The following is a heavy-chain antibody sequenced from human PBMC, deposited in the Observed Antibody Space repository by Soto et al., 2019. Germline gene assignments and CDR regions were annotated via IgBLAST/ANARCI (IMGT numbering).Heavy chain of an antibody. CDR3: ARSDHVDRYFDY. V-gene: IGHV1-18*01. J-gene: IGHJ4*02. Sequence: QVELVQSGPEVKKPGASVKVSCKASGYSFTNYAIGWVRQAPGQGLEWMGWISPFHGDTNYAQNFQGRITVTTDSSTSTAYMDLGRLRSDDTAVYYCARSDHVDRYFDYWGQGTRITVSS. CDR1: GYSFTNYA. CDR2: ISPFHGDT. D-gene: IGHD3-16*01.